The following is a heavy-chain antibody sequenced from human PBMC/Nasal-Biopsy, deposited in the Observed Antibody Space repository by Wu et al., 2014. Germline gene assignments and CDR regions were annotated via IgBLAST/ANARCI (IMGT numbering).Heavy chain of an antibody. CDR1: GLSFSDAY. D-gene: IGHD3-16*01. Sequence: LRLSCAASGLSFSDAYMIWVRRAPGRGLEYIGRIKSESFGGSTDYTSSVNGRFTISRDDSKSTLYLQMRSLKTEDTAVYYCSAFSMEMSTYDSWGQGTLVTVSS. CDR3: SAFSMEMSTYDS. CDR2: IKSESFGGST. V-gene: IGHV3-15*01. J-gene: IGHJ4*02.